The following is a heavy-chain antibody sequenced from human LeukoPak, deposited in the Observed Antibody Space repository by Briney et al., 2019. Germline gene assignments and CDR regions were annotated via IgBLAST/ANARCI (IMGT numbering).Heavy chain of an antibody. CDR3: ARAGIAAAGNRRFDP. D-gene: IGHD6-13*01. J-gene: IGHJ5*02. Sequence: SETLSLTCTVSGGSISGYYWSWIRQPPGKGLEWIGYVYYSGSTNYNPSLKSRVTISVDTSKNQFSLKLSSVTAADTAVYYCARAGIAAAGNRRFDPWGQGTLVTVSS. CDR1: GGSISGYY. V-gene: IGHV4-59*01. CDR2: VYYSGST.